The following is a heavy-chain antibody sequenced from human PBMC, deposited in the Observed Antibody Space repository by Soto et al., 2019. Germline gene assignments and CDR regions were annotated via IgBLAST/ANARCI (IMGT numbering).Heavy chain of an antibody. J-gene: IGHJ4*02. CDR3: ARDPSTYYFDY. CDR1: GFTFSSYG. D-gene: IGHD3-16*01. V-gene: IGHV3-33*01. CDR2: IWYDGSNK. Sequence: GGSLRLSCAASGFTFSSYGMHWVRQAPGKGLEWVAVIWYDGSNKYYADSVKGRFTISRDNSKNTLYLQMNSLRAEDTAVYYCARDPSTYYFDYWGQGTLVTVSS.